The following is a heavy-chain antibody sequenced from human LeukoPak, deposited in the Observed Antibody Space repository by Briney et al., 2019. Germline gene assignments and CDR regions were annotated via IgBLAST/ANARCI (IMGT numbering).Heavy chain of an antibody. CDR3: ARGLRSTTYYYGSGSYSGYGMDV. CDR1: GGSITNYY. Sequence: SETLSLTCTVSGGSITNYYWSWIRQPAGKGLEWIGRFYASGNTNYNPSLKSRVTMSVDTSKNQFSLNLSSVTAADTAVYYCARGLRSTTYYYGSGSYSGYGMDVWGKGTTVTVSS. D-gene: IGHD3-10*01. J-gene: IGHJ6*04. V-gene: IGHV4-4*07. CDR2: FYASGNT.